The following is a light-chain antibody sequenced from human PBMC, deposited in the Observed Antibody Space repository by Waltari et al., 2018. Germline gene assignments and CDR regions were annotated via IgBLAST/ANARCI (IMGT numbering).Light chain of an antibody. Sequence: EIVLTQSPGTLSLSPRESVTLSCRASQSLGLLRTVAWFQQKPGQAPRLLIYGVSDRATGIPARFSGDGSGVDFTLTIDRLEPDDFAVYYCHQYGDFPRTFGPGTYVE. J-gene: IGKJ1*01. CDR3: HQYGDFPRT. CDR2: GVS. CDR1: QSLGLLRT. V-gene: IGKV3-20*01.